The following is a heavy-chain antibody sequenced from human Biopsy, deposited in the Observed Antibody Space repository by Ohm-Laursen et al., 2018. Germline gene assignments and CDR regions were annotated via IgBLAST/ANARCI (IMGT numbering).Heavy chain of an antibody. CDR1: GDSISSYY. Sequence: SDTLSLTCTVSGDSISSYYWSWIRQPPGKGPQWIGYAYYTGSTDYNPSLQSRVTISVDTSKNHFSLRLRSVTPADTAIYYCARDRGYYSDRTVPGYFDLWGRGTLVTVSS. CDR3: ARDRGYYSDRTVPGYFDL. CDR2: AYYTGST. D-gene: IGHD3-22*01. J-gene: IGHJ2*01. V-gene: IGHV4-59*01.